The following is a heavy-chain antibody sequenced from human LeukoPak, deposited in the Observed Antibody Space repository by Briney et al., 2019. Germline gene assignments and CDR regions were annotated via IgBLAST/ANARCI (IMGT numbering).Heavy chain of an antibody. D-gene: IGHD3-10*01. Sequence: GGSLRLSCAASVDTFPNVWMSGSRQAPGKGLEGVWQIKRRAVGGTTEDAAPLKGRFTISRDDSRDTLFLQMNNPQTEDRAGFYCLVVMVRGANWFDPWGQGTLVTVSS. CDR1: VDTFPNVW. CDR3: LVVMVRGANWFDP. J-gene: IGHJ5*02. CDR2: IKRRAVGGTT. V-gene: IGHV3-15*01.